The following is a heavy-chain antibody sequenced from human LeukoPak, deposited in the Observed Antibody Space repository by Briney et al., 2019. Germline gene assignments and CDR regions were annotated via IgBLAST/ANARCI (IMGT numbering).Heavy chain of an antibody. J-gene: IGHJ3*02. V-gene: IGHV5-10-1*01. CDR2: IDPSDSYT. Sequence: GESLRISCKGAGYSFTSYWISWVRQMPGKGLEWMGRIDPSDSYTNYSPSFQGHVTISADKSISTAYLQWSSLKASDTAMYYCARPLNYYDSSGYWDAFDIWGQGTMVTVSS. D-gene: IGHD3-22*01. CDR1: GYSFTSYW. CDR3: ARPLNYYDSSGYWDAFDI.